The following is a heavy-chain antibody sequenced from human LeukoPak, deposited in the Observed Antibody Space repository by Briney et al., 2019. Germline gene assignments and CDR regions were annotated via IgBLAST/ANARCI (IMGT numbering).Heavy chain of an antibody. CDR2: TYYRSKWYN. J-gene: IGHJ6*02. CDR3: ARVSGGYRTNSLGLYGMDV. D-gene: IGHD3-16*02. Sequence: SQTLSLTCAISGDSVSSNSAAWNWIRQSPSRGLEWLGRTYYRSKWYNDYAVSVKSRITINPDTSKNQFSLQLNSVTPGDTAVYYCARVSGGYRTNSLGLYGMDVWGQGTTVTVSS. CDR1: GDSVSSNSAA. V-gene: IGHV6-1*01.